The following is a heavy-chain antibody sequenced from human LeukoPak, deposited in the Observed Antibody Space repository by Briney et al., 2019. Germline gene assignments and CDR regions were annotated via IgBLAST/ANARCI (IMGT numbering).Heavy chain of an antibody. J-gene: IGHJ3*02. CDR2: ISAYNGNT. CDR3: ARGAGTPYSGSYRAFDI. Sequence: ASVKVSCKASGYTFTSYGISWVRQAPGQGLEWMGWISAYNGNTNYAQKLQGRVTMTTDTSTSTAYMELRSLRSDDTAVYYCARGAGTPYSGSYRAFDIWGQGTMVTVSS. CDR1: GYTFTSYG. V-gene: IGHV1-18*01. D-gene: IGHD1-26*01.